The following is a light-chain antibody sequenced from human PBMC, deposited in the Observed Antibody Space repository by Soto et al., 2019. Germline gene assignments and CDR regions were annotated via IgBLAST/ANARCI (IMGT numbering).Light chain of an antibody. Sequence: EIVMTQSPATLSVSRGERATLSWRANQAISSNLAWYQQKPGQAPRLLIYGASTRATGIPDRFSGSGSGTEFTLTISSLQSEDFAVYYCQHYNNWLGTFGGGTKVDI. CDR1: QAISSN. CDR2: GAS. V-gene: IGKV3-15*01. CDR3: QHYNNWLGT. J-gene: IGKJ4*01.